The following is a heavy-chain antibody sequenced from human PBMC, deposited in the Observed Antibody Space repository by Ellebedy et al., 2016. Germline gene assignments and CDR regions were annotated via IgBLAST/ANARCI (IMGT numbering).Heavy chain of an antibody. CDR2: IIPILGIA. Sequence: ASVKVSCKASGGTFSSYAISWVRQAPGQGLEWMGGIIPILGIANYAQKFQGRVTITADKSTSTAYMELSSLRSEDTAVYYCARSPTVVVPAAIIRMYYFDYWGQGTLVTVSS. CDR3: ARSPTVVVPAAIIRMYYFDY. CDR1: GGTFSSYA. V-gene: IGHV1-69*10. J-gene: IGHJ4*02. D-gene: IGHD2-2*02.